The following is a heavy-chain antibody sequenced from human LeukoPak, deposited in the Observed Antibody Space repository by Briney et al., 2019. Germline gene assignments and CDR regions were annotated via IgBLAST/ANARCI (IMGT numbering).Heavy chain of an antibody. CDR1: GYTFTSYG. CDR3: ARAVDDYGDPRRFDY. Sequence: ASVKVSCKASGYTFTSYGISWVRQAPGQGLEWMGWIGAYNGNTNYAQKLQGRVTMTTDTSTSTAYMELRSLRSDDTAVYYCARAVDDYGDPRRFDYWGQGTLVTVSS. D-gene: IGHD4-17*01. V-gene: IGHV1-18*01. CDR2: IGAYNGNT. J-gene: IGHJ4*02.